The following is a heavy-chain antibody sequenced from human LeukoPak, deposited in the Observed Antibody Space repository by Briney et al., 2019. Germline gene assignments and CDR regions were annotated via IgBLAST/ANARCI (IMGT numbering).Heavy chain of an antibody. J-gene: IGHJ4*02. CDR2: IYSGGST. Sequence: PGGSLRLSCAASGFTVSSNYMSWVRQAPGKGLEWVSVIYSGGSTYYADSVKGRFTISRDNSKNTLYLQMNSLRAEDTAVYYCAREGGRAVYSSGWYVYWGQGTLVTVSS. CDR3: AREGGRAVYSSGWYVY. D-gene: IGHD6-19*01. CDR1: GFTVSSNY. V-gene: IGHV3-66*01.